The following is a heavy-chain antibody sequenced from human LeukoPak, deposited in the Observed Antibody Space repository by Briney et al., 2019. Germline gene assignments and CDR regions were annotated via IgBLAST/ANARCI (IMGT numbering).Heavy chain of an antibody. CDR1: GGSFSGYY. CDR3: ARAPHYSGYDY. V-gene: IGHV4-34*01. CDR2: INHSGST. Sequence: SETLSLTCAVYGGSFSGYYWSWIRQPPGKGLEWIGEINHSGSTNYNPSLKSRVTISVDTSKNQFSLKLSFVTAADTAVYYCARAPHYSGYDYWGQGTLVTVSS. D-gene: IGHD5-12*01. J-gene: IGHJ4*02.